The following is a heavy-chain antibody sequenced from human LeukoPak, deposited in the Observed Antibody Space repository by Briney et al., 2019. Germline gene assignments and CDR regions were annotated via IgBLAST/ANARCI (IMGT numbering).Heavy chain of an antibody. CDR2: INPNSGGT. D-gene: IGHD3-10*02. CDR1: GYTFTGYY. CDR3: ARNRLFGELQMEIYYFEY. J-gene: IGHJ4*02. V-gene: IGHV1-2*02. Sequence: ASVKVSCKASGYTFTGYYMHWVRQAPGQGLEWMGWINPNSGGTNYAQKFQGRVTMTRDTSINTAYMELSRLRSDDTAVYYCARNRLFGELQMEIYYFEYWGQGTLVTVSS.